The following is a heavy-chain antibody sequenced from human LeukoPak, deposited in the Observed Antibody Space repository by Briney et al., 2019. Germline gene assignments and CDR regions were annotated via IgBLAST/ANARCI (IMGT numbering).Heavy chain of an antibody. CDR1: GGSISSYY. D-gene: IGHD1-26*01. Sequence: PSETLSLTCTVSGGSISSYYWSWIRQPLGKGLEWIGYIYYSGSTNYNPSLKSRVTISVDTSKNQFSLKLSSVTAADTAVYYCASLRERSYYARGFDYWGQGTLVTVSS. V-gene: IGHV4-59*01. CDR3: ASLRERSYYARGFDY. CDR2: IYYSGST. J-gene: IGHJ4*02.